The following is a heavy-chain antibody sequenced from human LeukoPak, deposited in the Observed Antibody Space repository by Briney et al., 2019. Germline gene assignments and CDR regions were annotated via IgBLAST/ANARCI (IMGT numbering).Heavy chain of an antibody. D-gene: IGHD4-23*01. J-gene: IGHJ4*02. CDR1: RGTFSSYA. V-gene: IGHV1-69*01. CDR2: IIPIFGTA. CDR3: ARDRGNPGGDY. Sequence: TVKVSCKASRGTFSSYAISWVRQAPGQGLEWMGGIIPIFGTANYAQKFQGRVTITADESTSTAYMELSSLRSEGTAVYYCARDRGNPGGDYWGQGTLVTVSS.